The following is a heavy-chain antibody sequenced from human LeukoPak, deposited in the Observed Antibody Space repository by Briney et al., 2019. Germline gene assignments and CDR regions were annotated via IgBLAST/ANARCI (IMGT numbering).Heavy chain of an antibody. CDR3: ARGGGATRIDY. Sequence: SETLSLTCSVSGDSIRSVTYDWSWIRQPAGKGLEWIGRIYTSGSTSYNPALKSRVTISVDTSKNQFSLKLTSVTAADTAVYYCARGGGATRIDYWGQGTLVTVSS. J-gene: IGHJ4*02. CDR1: GDSIRSVTYD. D-gene: IGHD3-10*01. CDR2: IYTSGST. V-gene: IGHV4-61*02.